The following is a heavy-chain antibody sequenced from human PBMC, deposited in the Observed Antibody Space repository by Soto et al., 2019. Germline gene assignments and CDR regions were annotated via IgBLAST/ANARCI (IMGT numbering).Heavy chain of an antibody. CDR1: GFTFSNYG. CDR2: ISGSGGTT. CDR3: AKPSTSTTVTTCFDY. Sequence: GGSLRLSCAASGFTFSNYGMSWVRQAQGKGLEWVSAISGSGGTTYYADSVKGRFTISRDNSKNTLYLQMNSLRGDDTAVYYCAKPSTSTTVTTCFDYWGQGALVTVSS. D-gene: IGHD4-17*01. J-gene: IGHJ4*02. V-gene: IGHV3-23*01.